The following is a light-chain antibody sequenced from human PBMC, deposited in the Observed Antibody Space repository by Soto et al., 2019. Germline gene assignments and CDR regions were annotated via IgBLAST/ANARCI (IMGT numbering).Light chain of an antibody. V-gene: IGKV1-5*01. J-gene: IGKJ5*01. CDR2: DAS. CDR3: QQYNSYPIT. Sequence: DIQMTQSPSTLSASVGDRVTITCRASQSISSWLAWYQQKPGKAPKLLIYDASNVESGVPSRFSGSGSGTEFTLTISSLQPDDFATYYCQQYNSYPITFGQGTRLEIK. CDR1: QSISSW.